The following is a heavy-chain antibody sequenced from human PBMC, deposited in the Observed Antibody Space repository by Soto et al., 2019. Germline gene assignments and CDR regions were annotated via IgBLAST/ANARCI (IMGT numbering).Heavy chain of an antibody. V-gene: IGHV4-4*07. J-gene: IGHJ6*02. CDR2: IYTSGST. Sequence: SETLSLTCTVSGGSISSCYWSWIRQPAGKGLEWVGRIYTSGSTNYNPSLKSRVTMSVDTSKNQFSLKLSSVTAADTAVYYCERDDIVVVPAANYYYYYGMDVWGQGTTVTVSS. CDR1: GGSISSCY. D-gene: IGHD2-2*01. CDR3: ERDDIVVVPAANYYYYYGMDV.